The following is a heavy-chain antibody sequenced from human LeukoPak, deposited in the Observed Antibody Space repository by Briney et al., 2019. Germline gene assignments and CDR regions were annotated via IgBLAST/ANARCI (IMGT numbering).Heavy chain of an antibody. CDR2: ISYTGTT. CDR1: GGSISSSGYY. D-gene: IGHD5-12*01. Sequence: PSETLSPTCGVSGGSISSSGYYWAWIRQPPGTGLEGIGSISYTGTTYYNPSLKSRLTISADRSKNQFSLKLTSVTAADTAVYYCARRRIVAPIDYWGQGTLVTVSS. CDR3: ARRRIVAPIDY. J-gene: IGHJ4*02. V-gene: IGHV4-39*01.